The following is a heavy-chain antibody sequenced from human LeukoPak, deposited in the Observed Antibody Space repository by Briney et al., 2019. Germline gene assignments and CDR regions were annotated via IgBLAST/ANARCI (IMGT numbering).Heavy chain of an antibody. Sequence: PSETLSLTCTVSGASISSYYWSWIRQPAGKALEWIGRIYVTGSTTYNPSLESRVTMSLDTSKNQFSLKLSSVTAADTAVYYCARDKGSGWYRWFDPWGQGTLVTVSS. V-gene: IGHV4-4*07. D-gene: IGHD6-19*01. CDR3: ARDKGSGWYRWFDP. CDR1: GASISSYY. CDR2: IYVTGST. J-gene: IGHJ5*02.